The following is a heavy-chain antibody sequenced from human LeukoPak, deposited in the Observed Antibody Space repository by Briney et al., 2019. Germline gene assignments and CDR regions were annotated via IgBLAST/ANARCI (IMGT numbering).Heavy chain of an antibody. CDR3: AAYYYDSSGRYSDAFDI. CDR1: GFTFSSYS. D-gene: IGHD3-22*01. CDR2: ISSSSSYI. V-gene: IGHV3-21*01. Sequence: PGGSRRLSCAASGFTFSSYSINWVRQAPGKGLEWVSSISSSSSYIYYADSVKGRLTISRDNAKNSLYLQMNSLRAEDTAVYYCAAYYYDSSGRYSDAFDIWGQGTIVTVSS. J-gene: IGHJ3*02.